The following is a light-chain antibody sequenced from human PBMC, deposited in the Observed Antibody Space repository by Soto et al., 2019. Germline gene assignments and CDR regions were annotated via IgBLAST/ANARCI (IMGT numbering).Light chain of an antibody. J-gene: IGKJ1*01. Sequence: EILMTQSPATLYVSPGERATLSCRASQSVSRNVAWYQQKHGQAPRLLIYGASTWATGIPARFSGSGSGTEFTLTIRSLQSEDFAVYSCQHYNNWPPWTFGQGTKVEIK. CDR1: QSVSRN. CDR2: GAS. CDR3: QHYNNWPPWT. V-gene: IGKV3-15*01.